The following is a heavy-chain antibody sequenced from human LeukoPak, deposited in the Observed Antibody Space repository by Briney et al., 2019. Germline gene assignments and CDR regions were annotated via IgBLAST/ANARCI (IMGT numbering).Heavy chain of an antibody. Sequence: ASVKVSCKLSGYTLTELSMHWVRQAPGKGLGWMGGFDPEDGETIYAQKFQGRVTMTEDTSTDTAYMELSSLRSEDTAVYYWATDRFYYDSRGRLGYWGQGTLVTVSS. CDR1: GYTLTELS. J-gene: IGHJ4*02. CDR2: FDPEDGET. V-gene: IGHV1-24*01. D-gene: IGHD3-22*01. CDR3: ATDRFYYDSRGRLGY.